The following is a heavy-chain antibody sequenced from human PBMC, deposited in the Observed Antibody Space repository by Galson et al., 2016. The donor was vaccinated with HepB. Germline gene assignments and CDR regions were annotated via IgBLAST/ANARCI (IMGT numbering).Heavy chain of an antibody. Sequence: SVKVSCKDSGGSFRNFVITWVRQAPGQGLERMGAISPMFGPANYAQKFRGRVTITADESTSTAYMQLNSLRSDDTAVYYCARGYAGSSGRNRPALFGLDVWGPGTTLIVS. V-gene: IGHV1-69*13. CDR1: GGSFRNFV. D-gene: IGHD6-19*01. CDR2: ISPMFGPA. J-gene: IGHJ6*02. CDR3: ARGYAGSSGRNRPALFGLDV.